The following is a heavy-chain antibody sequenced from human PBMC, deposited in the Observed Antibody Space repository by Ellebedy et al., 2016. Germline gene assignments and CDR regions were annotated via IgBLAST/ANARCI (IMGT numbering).Heavy chain of an antibody. CDR3: TTLISVAETSVDY. Sequence: GGSLRLSCAASGFTFSDYPMHWVRQSPGKGLEWMAVISYDGTNGHYADSVKGRFTVSRDNSKNTLYVQMDSLRTEDTAMYYCTTLISVAETSVDYWGRGTLVTVSS. J-gene: IGHJ4*02. V-gene: IGHV3-30-3*01. D-gene: IGHD6-19*01. CDR2: ISYDGTNG. CDR1: GFTFSDYP.